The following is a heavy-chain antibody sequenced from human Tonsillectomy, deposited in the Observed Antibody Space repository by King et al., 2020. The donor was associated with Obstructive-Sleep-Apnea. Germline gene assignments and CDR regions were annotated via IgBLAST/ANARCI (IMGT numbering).Heavy chain of an antibody. V-gene: IGHV4-59*08. D-gene: IGHD4-23*01. CDR2: IYYSGST. CDR3: ARHNEYGGNSDYFDY. CDR1: RGSIRSYY. Sequence: QLQESGPGLVKPSETLSLTCTVSRGSIRSYYWSWIRQPPGKGLEWIGYIYYSGSTTYNPSLKSRVTISIDTSKNQFSLKLRSVTAADTAVYYCARHNEYGGNSDYFDYWGQGTLVTVSS. J-gene: IGHJ4*02.